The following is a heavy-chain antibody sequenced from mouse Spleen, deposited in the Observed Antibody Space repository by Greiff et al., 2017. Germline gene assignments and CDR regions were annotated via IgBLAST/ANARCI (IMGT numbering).Heavy chain of an antibody. J-gene: IGHJ2*01. CDR1: GFTFTDYY. CDR3: ARSTAFFDY. V-gene: IGHV7-3*01. Sequence: EVQLVESGGGLVQPGGSLSLSCAASGFTFTDYYMSWVRQPPGKALEWLGFIRNKANGYTTEYSASVKGRFTISRDNSQSILYLQMNALRAEDSATYYCARSTAFFDYWGQGTTLPVSS. CDR2: IRNKANGYTT.